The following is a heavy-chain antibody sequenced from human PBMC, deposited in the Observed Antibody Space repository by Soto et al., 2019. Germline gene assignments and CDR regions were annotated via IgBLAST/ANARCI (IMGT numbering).Heavy chain of an antibody. Sequence: SETLSLTCTVSGGSINSGGYSWTWIRQPPGKGLEWIGFIYHTGTTYYNPSLKSRVTISVDRSKNQFSLKLNSVTAADTAVYYCARVLSYYDILTGYYRDYYYYGMDVWGQGTTVTVSS. D-gene: IGHD3-9*01. J-gene: IGHJ6*02. CDR2: IYHTGTT. CDR3: ARVLSYYDILTGYYRDYYYYGMDV. CDR1: GGSINSGGYS. V-gene: IGHV4-30-2*01.